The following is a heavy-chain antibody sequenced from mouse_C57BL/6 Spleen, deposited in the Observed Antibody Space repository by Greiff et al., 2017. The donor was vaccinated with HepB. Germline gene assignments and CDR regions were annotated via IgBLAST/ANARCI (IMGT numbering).Heavy chain of an antibody. Sequence: EVQLQESGAELVRPGASVKLSCTASGFNIKDDYMHWVKQRPEQGLEWIGWIDPENGDTEYASKFQGKATITADTSSNTAYLQLSSLTSEDTAVYYCTIYDGSYWGQGTLVTVSA. D-gene: IGHD2-3*01. V-gene: IGHV14-4*01. CDR1: GFNIKDDY. CDR3: TIYDGSY. J-gene: IGHJ3*01. CDR2: IDPENGDT.